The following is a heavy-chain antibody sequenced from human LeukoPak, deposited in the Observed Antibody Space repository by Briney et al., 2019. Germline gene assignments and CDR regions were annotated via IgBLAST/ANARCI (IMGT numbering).Heavy chain of an antibody. CDR2: IYYSGST. Sequence: SETLSLTCTVSGGSISSYYWSWIRQPPGKGLEWLGYIYYSGSTNYNPSLKSRVTISVDTSKNQFSLKLSSVTAADTAVYYCARLTMVRGGTLDYWGQGTLVTVSS. J-gene: IGHJ4*02. CDR1: GGSISSYY. V-gene: IGHV4-59*08. D-gene: IGHD3-10*01. CDR3: ARLTMVRGGTLDY.